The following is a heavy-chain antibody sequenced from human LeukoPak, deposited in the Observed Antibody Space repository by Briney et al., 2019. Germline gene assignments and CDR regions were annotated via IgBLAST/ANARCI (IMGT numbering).Heavy chain of an antibody. Sequence: PGRSLRLSCSASGFTFSSYVMHWVRQAPGKGLEWVATISYDEDNIYYADSVKGRFTISRDNSKDTLFLQMNCLKIEDMAIYYREASWHYGGQGTLVTVSS. CDR2: ISYDEDNI. V-gene: IGHV3-30*03. CDR1: GFTFSSYV. CDR3: EASWHY. J-gene: IGHJ4*02. D-gene: IGHD1-26*01.